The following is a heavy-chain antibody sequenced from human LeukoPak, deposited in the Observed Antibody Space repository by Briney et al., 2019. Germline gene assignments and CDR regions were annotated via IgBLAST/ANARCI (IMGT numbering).Heavy chain of an antibody. CDR1: GGSFSGYY. D-gene: IGHD4-23*01. V-gene: IGHV4-34*01. Sequence: SETLSLTCAVYGGSFSGYYWSWIRQPPGKGLEWIGEINHSGSTNYNPSLKSRVTISIDTSKNQFSLKLSSVTAADTAVYYCARDLYDYGGSFDYWGQGTLVTVSS. CDR2: INHSGST. J-gene: IGHJ4*02. CDR3: ARDLYDYGGSFDY.